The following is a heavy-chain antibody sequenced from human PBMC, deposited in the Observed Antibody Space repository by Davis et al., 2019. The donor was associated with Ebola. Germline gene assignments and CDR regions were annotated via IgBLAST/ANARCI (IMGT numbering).Heavy chain of an antibody. CDR3: ARGSVADYDFWSGYYNNYYMDV. J-gene: IGHJ6*03. V-gene: IGHV1-46*01. CDR1: GYTFTSYY. Sequence: ASVKVSCKASGYTFTSYYMHWVRQAPGQGLEWMGIINPSGGSTSYAQKLQGRVTMTTDTSTSTAYMELRSLRSDDTAVYYCARGSVADYDFWSGYYNNYYMDVWGKGTTVTVSS. D-gene: IGHD3-3*01. CDR2: INPSGGST.